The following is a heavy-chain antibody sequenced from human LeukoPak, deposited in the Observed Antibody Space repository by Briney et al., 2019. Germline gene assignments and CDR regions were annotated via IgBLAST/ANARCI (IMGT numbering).Heavy chain of an antibody. V-gene: IGHV1-2*04. CDR3: ARANYYDSIGDAFDI. Sequence: ASVKVSCTASGYPFTGYFIHWVPQAPGLGLEWMGWINPNSGGTNYAQKFQGWVTMTRDTSINTAYMELSSLKSDDTAVYYCARANYYDSIGDAFDIWGQGTMVTVSS. J-gene: IGHJ3*02. CDR1: GYPFTGYF. CDR2: INPNSGGT. D-gene: IGHD3-22*01.